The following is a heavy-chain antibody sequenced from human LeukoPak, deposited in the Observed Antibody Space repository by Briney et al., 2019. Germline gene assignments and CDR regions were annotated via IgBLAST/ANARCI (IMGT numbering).Heavy chain of an antibody. V-gene: IGHV1-69*06. CDR3: AREGDSSGWYSFDY. J-gene: IGHJ4*02. CDR1: GGTFSSYA. Sequence: SVKVSCKASGGTFSSYAISWVRQAPGQGLEWMGGIIPIFGTANYAQKFQGRVTITADKSTSTAYMELSSLRSEDTAVYHCAREGDSSGWYSFDYWGQGTLVTVSS. CDR2: IIPIFGTA. D-gene: IGHD6-19*01.